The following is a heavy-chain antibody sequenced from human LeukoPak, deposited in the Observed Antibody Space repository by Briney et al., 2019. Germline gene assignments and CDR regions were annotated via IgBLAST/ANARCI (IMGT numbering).Heavy chain of an antibody. J-gene: IGHJ5*02. Sequence: ASVKVSCKAAGFTFTDYYIHWVRQAPGQGLEWMGWIDPNTGGTTYAQKFQDRVTVTRDTSINTAYMELSRLRSDDTAVYYCAGAQIVVGFDWFDPWGQGTLVTVSS. CDR2: IDPNTGGT. CDR3: AGAQIVVGFDWFDP. CDR1: GFTFTDYY. D-gene: IGHD2-21*01. V-gene: IGHV1-2*02.